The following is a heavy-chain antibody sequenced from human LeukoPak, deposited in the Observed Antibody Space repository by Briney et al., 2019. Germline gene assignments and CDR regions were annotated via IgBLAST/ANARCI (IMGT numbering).Heavy chain of an antibody. CDR2: IIPIFGTA. CDR1: GGTFSSYA. V-gene: IGHV1-69*05. Sequence: SVKASCKASGGTFSSYAISWVRQAPGQGLEWMGGIIPIFGTANYAQKFQGRVTITTDESTSTAYMELSSLRSEDTAVYYCAREGLGIVVSAAIGYGAFDIWGQGTMVTVSS. D-gene: IGHD2-2*01. CDR3: AREGLGIVVSAAIGYGAFDI. J-gene: IGHJ3*02.